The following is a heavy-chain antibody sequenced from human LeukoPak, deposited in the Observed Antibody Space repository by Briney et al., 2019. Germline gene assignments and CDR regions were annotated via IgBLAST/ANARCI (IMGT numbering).Heavy chain of an antibody. V-gene: IGHV3-23*01. CDR3: AKISTVTENFHH. D-gene: IGHD4-17*01. Sequence: GVSLRLSCAASGFAFGNYAMGWVRQAPGKGLEWVSSIDSSGSYTPSADSVKGRFTISRDNSENTVYLQMNSLRAEDTAVYSCAKISTVTENFHHWGQGTLVTVSS. CDR2: IDSSGSYT. CDR1: GFAFGNYA. J-gene: IGHJ4*02.